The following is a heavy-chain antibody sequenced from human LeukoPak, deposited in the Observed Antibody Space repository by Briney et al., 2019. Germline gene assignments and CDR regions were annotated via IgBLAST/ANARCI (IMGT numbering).Heavy chain of an antibody. CDR2: ISYDGSNK. CDR3: AKDPRPMVRGVIIGGYFDY. CDR1: GFTFSSYG. V-gene: IGHV3-30*18. Sequence: RPGGSLRLSCAASGFTFSSYGMHWVHQAPGKGLEWVAVISYDGSNKYYADSVKGRFTISRDNSKNTLYLQMNSLRAEDTAVYYCAKDPRPMVRGVIIGGYFDYWGQGTLVTISS. D-gene: IGHD3-10*01. J-gene: IGHJ4*02.